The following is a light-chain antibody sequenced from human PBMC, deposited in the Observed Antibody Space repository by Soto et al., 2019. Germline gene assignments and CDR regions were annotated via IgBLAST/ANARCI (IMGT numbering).Light chain of an antibody. J-gene: IGLJ2*01. CDR3: SSYTSSSIVV. V-gene: IGLV2-14*01. CDR2: DNS. Sequence: QSVLTQPASVSGSPGQSVTISCTGTSSNVGGCNYVSWYQQHPGTAPKLMIYDNSNRPSGVTNRFSGSKSGNTASLTISGLQAEDEADYYCSSYTSSSIVVFGGGTKLTV. CDR1: SSNVGGCNY.